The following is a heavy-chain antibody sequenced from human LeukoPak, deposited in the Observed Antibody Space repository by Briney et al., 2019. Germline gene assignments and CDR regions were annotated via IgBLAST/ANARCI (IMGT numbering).Heavy chain of an antibody. CDR2: MNLNSGGT. Sequence: ASVKVSCKASGYTFTWYYMHWVRQAPGQGGEGMGWMNLNSGGTNYEQKFQGRGTITRDTAIGTAYMELSRLRAGDTDVYYCASSRDGYYDHFDYWGQGTLVTVSS. CDR1: GYTFTWYY. CDR3: ASSRDGYYDHFDY. V-gene: IGHV1-2*02. D-gene: IGHD5-24*01. J-gene: IGHJ4*02.